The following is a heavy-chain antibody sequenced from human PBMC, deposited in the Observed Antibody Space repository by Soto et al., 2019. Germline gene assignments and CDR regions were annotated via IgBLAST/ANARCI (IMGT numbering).Heavy chain of an antibody. Sequence: QVQLQESGPGLVKPSQTLSLTCTVSGGSISSGDYYWSWIRQPPGKGLEWIGYIYYSGSTYYNPSLRSRATISVVTSKNQLSLKLSSVTAADTAVYYCARGPGDWSGGNCYTFDIWGQGTMVTVSS. CDR3: ARGPGDWSGGNCYTFDI. D-gene: IGHD2-15*01. CDR1: GGSISSGDYY. V-gene: IGHV4-30-4*01. CDR2: IYYSGST. J-gene: IGHJ3*02.